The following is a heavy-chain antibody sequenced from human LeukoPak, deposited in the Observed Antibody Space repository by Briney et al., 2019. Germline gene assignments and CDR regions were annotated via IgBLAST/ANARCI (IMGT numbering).Heavy chain of an antibody. CDR1: GYTFTSYD. CDR3: ARGRYCSGGSCKRHWIYYFDY. D-gene: IGHD2-15*01. V-gene: IGHV1-8*01. CDR2: MNPNSGNT. Sequence: SVKVSCKASGYTFTSYDINWVRQATGQGLEWMGWMNPNSGNTGYAQEFQGRVTMTRNTSISTAYMELSSLRSEDTAVYYCARGRYCSGGSCKRHWIYYFDYWGQGTLVTVSS. J-gene: IGHJ4*02.